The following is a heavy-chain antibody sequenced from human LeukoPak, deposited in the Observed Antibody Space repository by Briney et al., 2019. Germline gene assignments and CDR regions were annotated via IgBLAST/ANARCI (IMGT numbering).Heavy chain of an antibody. Sequence: PGGSLRLSCAASGFTFSSYIMHWVRQAPGKGLEWVAVIWYDGSNKYYADSVKGRFTISRDNSKNTLYLQMNSLRAEDTAVYYCARGYGDYYPGAFDIWGQGTMVTVSS. V-gene: IGHV3-33*01. D-gene: IGHD4-17*01. CDR3: ARGYGDYYPGAFDI. CDR1: GFTFSSYI. J-gene: IGHJ3*02. CDR2: IWYDGSNK.